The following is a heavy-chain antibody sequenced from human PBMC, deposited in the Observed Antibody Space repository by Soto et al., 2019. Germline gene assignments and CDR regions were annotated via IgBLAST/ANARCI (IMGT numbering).Heavy chain of an antibody. V-gene: IGHV4-59*01. J-gene: IGHJ4*02. CDR1: GGSISSYY. CDR2: IYYSGST. D-gene: IGHD6-13*01. CDR3: ASSIAAAGSVFDY. Sequence: NPSETLSLTCTVSGGSISSYYWSWIRQPPGKGLEWIGYIYYSGSTNYNPSLKSRVTISVDTSKNQFSLKLSSVTAADTAVYYCASSIAAAGSVFDYWGQGTLVTVSS.